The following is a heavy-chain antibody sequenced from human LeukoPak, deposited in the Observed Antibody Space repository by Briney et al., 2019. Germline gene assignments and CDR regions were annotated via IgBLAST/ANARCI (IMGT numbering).Heavy chain of an antibody. Sequence: PGGSLRLSCAASGFTLSSYWMSWVRQAPGKGREWVANIKQDGSEKYYVDSVKGRFTISRDNAKNSLYLQMNSLRAEDTAVYYCARVGHDSSGYRPNDAFDIWGQGTMVTVSS. CDR2: IKQDGSEK. CDR1: GFTLSSYW. D-gene: IGHD3-22*01. V-gene: IGHV3-7*01. CDR3: ARVGHDSSGYRPNDAFDI. J-gene: IGHJ3*02.